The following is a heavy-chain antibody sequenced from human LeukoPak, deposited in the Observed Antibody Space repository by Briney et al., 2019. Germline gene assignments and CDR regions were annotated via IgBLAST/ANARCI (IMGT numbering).Heavy chain of an antibody. CDR3: ARCYYDSSGYYYDAFDI. J-gene: IGHJ3*02. CDR1: GYSISSGYY. CDR2: IYHRGST. D-gene: IGHD3-22*01. Sequence: SETLSLTCTVSGYSISSGYYWGWIRQPPGKGLEWIGSIYHRGSTYYNPSLKSRVTISVDTSKNQFSLKLSSVTAADTAVYYCARCYYDSSGYYYDAFDIWGQGTMVTVSS. V-gene: IGHV4-38-2*02.